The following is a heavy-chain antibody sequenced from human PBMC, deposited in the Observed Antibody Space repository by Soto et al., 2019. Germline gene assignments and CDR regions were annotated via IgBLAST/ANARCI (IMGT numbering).Heavy chain of an antibody. CDR2: IFYSGRP. CDR3: ARGAMTGFRTGWYLEY. J-gene: IGHJ4*02. D-gene: IGHD6-19*01. V-gene: IGHV4-61*08. CDR1: AGFVTTGGYY. Sequence: PSETLSLTCTVSAGFVTTGGYYCSWILHSPGKRPEWLGYIFYSGRPKYSAALRSRITISVDTSKNRFSMTLKSVTAADAAVYYGARGAMTGFRTGWYLEYSGRGSMVTVSS.